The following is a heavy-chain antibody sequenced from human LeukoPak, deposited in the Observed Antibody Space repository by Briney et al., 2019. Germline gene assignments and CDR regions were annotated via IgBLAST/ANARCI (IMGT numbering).Heavy chain of an antibody. D-gene: IGHD3-16*02. Sequence: GGSLRLSCAASGFTFSRYWMHWVRQAPGKGLVWVSRINSDGSRTNYADSVKGRFTISRDNAKNTLYLQMNSLRAEDTAVYYCASNLGELSLAAFGYWGQGTLVTVSS. J-gene: IGHJ4*02. CDR1: GFTFSRYW. V-gene: IGHV3-74*01. CDR3: ASNLGELSLAAFGY. CDR2: INSDGSRT.